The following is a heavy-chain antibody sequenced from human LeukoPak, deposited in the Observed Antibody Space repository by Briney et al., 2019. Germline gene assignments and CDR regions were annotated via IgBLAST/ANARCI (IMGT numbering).Heavy chain of an antibody. Sequence: SGTLSLTCAVSSGSISSTTWWSWVRQPPGKGLEWIGEVNHSGNTYYNPSLTSRVTISVDMSDNQFSLKMTSMTAADTAIYFCALGYHDVWELWGQGSLVTVSS. CDR2: VNHSGNT. V-gene: IGHV4-4*02. CDR1: SGSISSTTW. CDR3: ALGYHDVWEL. D-gene: IGHD6-25*01. J-gene: IGHJ4*02.